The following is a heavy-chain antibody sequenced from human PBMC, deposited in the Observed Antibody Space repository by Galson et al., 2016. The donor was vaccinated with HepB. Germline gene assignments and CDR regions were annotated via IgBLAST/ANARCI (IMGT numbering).Heavy chain of an antibody. D-gene: IGHD3-10*01. Sequence: SETLSLTCAVYGGPLSGSFWNWIRRPPGRGLEWIGEIRDSGTTYYNPSLKSRVAISMDMSKNQVSLHLTSVTAADTAVYYCAGGNLFELFHWGQGTLVTVSS. CDR3: AGGNLFELFH. CDR1: GGPLSGSF. V-gene: IGHV4-34*01. J-gene: IGHJ4*02. CDR2: IRDSGTT.